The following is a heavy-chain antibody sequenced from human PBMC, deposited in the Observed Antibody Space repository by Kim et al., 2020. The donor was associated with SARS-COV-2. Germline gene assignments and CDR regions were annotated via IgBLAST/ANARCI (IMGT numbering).Heavy chain of an antibody. D-gene: IGHD2-15*01. CDR3: AKDGGYCSGGSCYATDYYYYGMDV. CDR1: GFTFSSYA. J-gene: IGHJ6*02. V-gene: IGHV3-23*01. Sequence: GGSLRLSCAASGFTFSSYAMSWVRQAPGKGLEWVSAISGSGGSTYYADSVKGRFTISRDNSKNTLYLQMNSLRAEDTAVYYCAKDGGYCSGGSCYATDYYYYGMDVWGQGTTVTVSS. CDR2: ISGSGGST.